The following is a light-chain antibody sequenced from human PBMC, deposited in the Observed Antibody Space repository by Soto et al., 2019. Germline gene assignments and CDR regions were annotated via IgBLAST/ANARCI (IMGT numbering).Light chain of an antibody. CDR1: RSDVGGYDY. Sequence: QSALTQPASVSGSPGQSITISCTGTRSDVGGYDYVSWYQQHPGKAPKLTIYDVSNRPSGVSNRFSGSKSGNTASLTISGLQAEDEAAYYCSSYTSSSTVVFGGGTKLTVL. J-gene: IGLJ2*01. V-gene: IGLV2-14*01. CDR3: SSYTSSSTVV. CDR2: DVS.